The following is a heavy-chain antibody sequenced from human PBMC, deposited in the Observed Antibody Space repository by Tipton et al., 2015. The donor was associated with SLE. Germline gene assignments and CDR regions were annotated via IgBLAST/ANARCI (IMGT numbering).Heavy chain of an antibody. CDR2: ISWNSASV. J-gene: IGHJ3*02. D-gene: IGHD1-26*01. Sequence: SLRLSCAASGFTFDDSPMHWVRQAPGKGLEWVSGISWNSASVGYADSVKGRFTISRDNAKNSLYLQMNSLRPDDTAVYYCAKGGGSYGSAFDIWGQGTMISVSS. CDR3: AKGGGSYGSAFDI. V-gene: IGHV3-9*01. CDR1: GFTFDDSP.